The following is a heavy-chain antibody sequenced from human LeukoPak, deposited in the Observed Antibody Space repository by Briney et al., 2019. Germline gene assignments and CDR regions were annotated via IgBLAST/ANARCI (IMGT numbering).Heavy chain of an antibody. J-gene: IGHJ4*02. Sequence: PGGSLRLSCAASGFTFSTYAMCWVRQAPGKGLEWVSIVSGSGASTYYADSVKGRFTISRDNSKNTLYLQMNSLRAEDTAVYYCAKDDGRSSSWDFDYWDQGTLVTVSS. V-gene: IGHV3-23*01. CDR3: AKDDGRSSSWDFDY. D-gene: IGHD6-13*01. CDR2: VSGSGAST. CDR1: GFTFSTYA.